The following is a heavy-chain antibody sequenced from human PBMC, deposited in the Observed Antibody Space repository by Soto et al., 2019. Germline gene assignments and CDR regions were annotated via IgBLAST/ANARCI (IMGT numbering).Heavy chain of an antibody. CDR2: IYYSGST. J-gene: IGHJ5*02. V-gene: IGHV4-59*08. Sequence: QVQLQESGPGLVKPSETLSLTCTVSGGSISSYYWSWIRQPPGKGLEWIGYIYYSGSTNYNPSLKSRVTLSVDTSKNQFSLKLSSVTAADTAVYYCARVGESTIFGVVISAGGWFDPWGQETLVTVSS. CDR1: GGSISSYY. D-gene: IGHD3-3*01. CDR3: ARVGESTIFGVVISAGGWFDP.